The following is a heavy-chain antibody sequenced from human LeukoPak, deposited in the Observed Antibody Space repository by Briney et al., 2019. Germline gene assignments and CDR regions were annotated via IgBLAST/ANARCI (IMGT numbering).Heavy chain of an antibody. J-gene: IGHJ4*02. CDR2: INHSGST. D-gene: IGHD3-22*01. V-gene: IGHV4-34*01. CDR1: GGSFSGYY. CDR3: ARGTIYRTYYYDSSGYYSEYFDY. Sequence: SETLSLTFAVYGGSFSGYYWSWIRQPPGKGLEWIGEINHSGSTNYDPSLKSRVTISVDTSKNQFSLKLSSVTAADTAVYYCARGTIYRTYYYDSSGYYSEYFDYWGQGTLVTVSS.